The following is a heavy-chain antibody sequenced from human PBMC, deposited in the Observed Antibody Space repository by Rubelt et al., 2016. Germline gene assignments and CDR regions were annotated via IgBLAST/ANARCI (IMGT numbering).Heavy chain of an antibody. D-gene: IGHD5-18*01. CDR1: GGSISGYF. CDR2: IYYSGST. V-gene: IGHV4-59*01. J-gene: IGHJ4*02. Sequence: TVSGGSISGYFWSWIRQPSGKGLEWIGYIYYSGSTNYYSSLKSRVTISVDTSKSQFSLNLSSVTAADTAVYYCARVGDSGGGYGYTGLYYFDYWGQGTLVTVSS. CDR3: ARVGDSGGGYGYTGLYYFDY.